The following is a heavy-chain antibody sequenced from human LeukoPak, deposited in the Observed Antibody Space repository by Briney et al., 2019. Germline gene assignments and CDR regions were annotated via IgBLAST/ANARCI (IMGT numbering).Heavy chain of an antibody. CDR3: ARREWLRHERTGYYAFDA. CDR1: GFTFSLYW. D-gene: IGHD1-26*01. Sequence: PGGSLRLSCEVSGFTFSLYWMTWVRQAPGKGLEWVANINEGGSREWYVDSLKGRFTISRDNTKNSLYLQMNGLRVEDTAVYYCARREWLRHERTGYYAFDAWGQGTLVTVSS. CDR2: INEGGSRE. J-gene: IGHJ5*02. V-gene: IGHV3-7*01.